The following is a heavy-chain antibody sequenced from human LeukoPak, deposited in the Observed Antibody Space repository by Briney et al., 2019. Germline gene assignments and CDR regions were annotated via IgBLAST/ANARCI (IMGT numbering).Heavy chain of an antibody. D-gene: IGHD2-2*01. CDR1: GFIFSSYT. V-gene: IGHV3-21*01. CDR3: ATEGRSTTPGY. Sequence: GGSLILSCGACGFIFSSYTMIWVRQAPGKVLEWVSSISSGSNSIYYADSVKGRFTISRDNAKKSLYLQMNSLRAEDTSVYYCATEGRSTTPGYWGQGILVTVSS. CDR2: ISSGSNSI. J-gene: IGHJ4*02.